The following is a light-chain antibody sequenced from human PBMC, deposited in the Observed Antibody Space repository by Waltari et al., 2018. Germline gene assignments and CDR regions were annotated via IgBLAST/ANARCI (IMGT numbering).Light chain of an antibody. CDR2: DNT. Sequence: QSVLPQPPSVSGAPGPRVTISCTGISSNICSRSDVHWSQQLPGTAPKLLIYDNTTRPPGGPHRVSAAKSATTASPAIAGRQDEDEDDYYCQSYDSSMTSSRVFGGGTKLTVL. CDR1: SSNICSRSD. J-gene: IGLJ2*01. V-gene: IGLV1-40*01. CDR3: QSYDSSMTSSRV.